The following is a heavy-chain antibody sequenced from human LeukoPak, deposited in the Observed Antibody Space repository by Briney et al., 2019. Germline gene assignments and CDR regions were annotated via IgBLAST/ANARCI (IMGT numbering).Heavy chain of an antibody. CDR3: AREGTYYYDSSGYYYRY. CDR1: GFTFSDAW. J-gene: IGHJ4*02. Sequence: GGSLRLSCAASGFTFSDAWMSWARHAPGEGLEWVGRIKSKTDGGTTDYAAPVKGRFTISREDSKNTLYLQMNSLKTEDTAVYYCAREGTYYYDSSGYYYRYWGQGTLVTVSS. V-gene: IGHV3-15*01. CDR2: IKSKTDGGTT. D-gene: IGHD3-22*01.